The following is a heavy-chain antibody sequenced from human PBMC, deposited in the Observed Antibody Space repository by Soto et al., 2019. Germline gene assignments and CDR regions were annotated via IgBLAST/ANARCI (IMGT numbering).Heavy chain of an antibody. CDR1: GYNFTSYG. CDR3: ARDRLRGYDSSGFYS. CDR2: ISAYNGNT. J-gene: IGHJ4*02. V-gene: IGHV1-18*01. D-gene: IGHD3-22*01. Sequence: ASVKVSCKAPGYNFTSYGISWVRQAPGQGLEWMGWISAYNGNTNYAQKLQGRVTMTTATSTNTVFLELRSLKSDDTAIYYCARDRLRGYDSSGFYSWGQGTMVTVS.